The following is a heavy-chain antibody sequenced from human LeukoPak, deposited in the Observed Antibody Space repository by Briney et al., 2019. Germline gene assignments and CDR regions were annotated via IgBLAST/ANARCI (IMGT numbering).Heavy chain of an antibody. Sequence: ASVKVSCKASGYTFRQYSISWVRQAPGKGFEWMGWVSPSHTTRVYAQEFQGRVTMTADTNTNTVSMELRSLRFDDTAVYFCARDMKRSRARWENLGFDPWGQGTLVTVSS. D-gene: IGHD1-26*01. CDR3: ARDMKRSRARWENLGFDP. CDR2: VSPSHTTR. CDR1: GYTFRQYS. J-gene: IGHJ5*02. V-gene: IGHV1-18*01.